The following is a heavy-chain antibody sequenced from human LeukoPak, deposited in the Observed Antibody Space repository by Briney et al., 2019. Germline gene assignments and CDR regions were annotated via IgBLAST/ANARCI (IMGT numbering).Heavy chain of an antibody. CDR1: GYTFFSYY. J-gene: IGHJ4*02. CDR2: INPSSGNT. CDR3: ARHSLIGTTPFDY. D-gene: IGHD1-20*01. Sequence: ASVKVSCKASGYTFFSYYIHWGRHALGQGLEWMGLINPSSGNTPYAQQFQGRVTMTRDTYKSTVYMELSSLRSEDTAVYYCARHSLIGTTPFDYWGQGTLVTVPS. V-gene: IGHV1-46*01.